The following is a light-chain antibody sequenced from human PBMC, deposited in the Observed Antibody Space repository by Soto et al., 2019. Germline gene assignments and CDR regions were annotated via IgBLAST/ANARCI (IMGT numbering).Light chain of an antibody. CDR1: QSVSSY. CDR3: QQYNNWPPIT. J-gene: IGKJ5*01. Sequence: EIVWTQSPGTLSLSPGERATLSCRASQSVSSYLAWYQQKPGQAPRLLIYDTSTRATGIPARFSGSGSGTEFTLTISSLQSEDFAVYYCQQYNNWPPITFGQGTRLEIK. V-gene: IGKV3-15*01. CDR2: DTS.